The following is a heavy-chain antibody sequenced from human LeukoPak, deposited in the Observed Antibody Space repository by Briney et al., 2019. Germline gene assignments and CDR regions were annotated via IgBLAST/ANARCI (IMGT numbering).Heavy chain of an antibody. Sequence: GGSLRLSCAASGFTFSSYWMSWVRQAPGKGLEWVANIKQDGSEKYYVDSVKGRFTISRDNAKNSLYLQMNSLRAEDTAVDYCARDADYDILSGYYGAQGPFDYWGQGTLVTVSS. CDR1: GFTFSSYW. V-gene: IGHV3-7*01. J-gene: IGHJ4*02. D-gene: IGHD3-9*01. CDR3: ARDADYDILSGYYGAQGPFDY. CDR2: IKQDGSEK.